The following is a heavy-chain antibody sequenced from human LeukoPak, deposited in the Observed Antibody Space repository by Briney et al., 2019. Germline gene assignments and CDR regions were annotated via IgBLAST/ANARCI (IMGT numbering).Heavy chain of an antibody. D-gene: IGHD6-13*01. V-gene: IGHV1-2*02. CDR2: INPNNGGT. CDR1: GYTFTGYY. CDR3: ASIAAAGLPIDY. J-gene: IGHJ4*02. Sequence: ASVKVSCKASGYTFTGYYMHWVRQAPEQGLEWMGWINPNNGGTNYAQKFQGRVTMARDTSISTAYMEQSRLRSDDTAVYYCASIAAAGLPIDYWGQGTLVSVSS.